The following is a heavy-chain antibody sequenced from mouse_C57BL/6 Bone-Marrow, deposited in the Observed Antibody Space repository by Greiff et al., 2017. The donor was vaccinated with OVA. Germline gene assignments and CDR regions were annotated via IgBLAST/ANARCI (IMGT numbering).Heavy chain of an antibody. CDR3: ARSDYDARFAY. Sequence: VQLQQSGPELVKPGASVKISCKASGYAFSSSWMNWVKQRPGKGLEWIGRIYPGDGDTNYNGKFKGKATLTADKSSSTAYMQLSSLTSEDSAVYFCARSDYDARFAYWGQGTLVTVSA. CDR1: GYAFSSSW. CDR2: IYPGDGDT. V-gene: IGHV1-82*01. J-gene: IGHJ3*01. D-gene: IGHD2-4*01.